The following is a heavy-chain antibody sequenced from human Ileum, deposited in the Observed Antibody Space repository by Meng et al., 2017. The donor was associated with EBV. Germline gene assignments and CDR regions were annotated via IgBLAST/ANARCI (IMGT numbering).Heavy chain of an antibody. CDR2: ISGGADST. CDR3: AKGRAGNWFDP. V-gene: IGHV3-23*04. J-gene: IGHJ5*02. CDR1: GFIFNNYA. Sequence: GHLVESGGGLVQPGGSLRLSCAAFGFIFNNYAMSWVRQTPGKGLEWVSAISGGADSTYYVHSVEGRFTISRDNSKNTLYLQMNSLRAEDSAVYYCAKGRAGNWFDPWGQGTLVTVSS.